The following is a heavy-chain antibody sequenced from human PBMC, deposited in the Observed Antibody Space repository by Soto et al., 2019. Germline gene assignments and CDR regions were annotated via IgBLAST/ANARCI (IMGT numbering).Heavy chain of an antibody. D-gene: IGHD6-19*01. CDR3: ARDLSSGWYYYYYYGMDV. CDR1: GYTFTSYG. V-gene: IGHV1-18*01. CDR2: ISAYNGNT. J-gene: IGHJ6*02. Sequence: ASVKVSCKASGYTFTSYGISWVRQAPGQGLEWMGWISAYNGNTNYAQKLQGRVTMTTDTSTSTAYIELRSLRSDDTAVYYCARDLSSGWYYYYYYGMDVWGQGTTVTVSS.